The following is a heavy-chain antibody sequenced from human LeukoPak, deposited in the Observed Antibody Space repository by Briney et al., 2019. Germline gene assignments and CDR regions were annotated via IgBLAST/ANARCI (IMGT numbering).Heavy chain of an antibody. Sequence: PGGSLRLSCTASGFTFGDYAMSWVRQAPGKGLEWVGFIRGKAYGGTTEYAASVKGRFTISRDDSKSIAYLQMNSLKTEDTAEYYCTSGIAVAGYFDYWGQGTLVTVSS. V-gene: IGHV3-49*04. D-gene: IGHD6-19*01. CDR3: TSGIAVAGYFDY. CDR2: IRGKAYGGTT. CDR1: GFTFGDYA. J-gene: IGHJ4*02.